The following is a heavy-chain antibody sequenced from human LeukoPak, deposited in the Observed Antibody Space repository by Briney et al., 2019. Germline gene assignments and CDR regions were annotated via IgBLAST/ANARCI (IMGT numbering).Heavy chain of an antibody. Sequence: ASVKVSSNASGYTFTGYYMHWVRQAPGQGLEWMGWINPNSGGTNYAQKFQGRVTMTRDTSISTAYMELSRLRSDDTAVYYCASPSTVTTDLGYYYYGMDDWGQGTTVTVSS. D-gene: IGHD4-17*01. V-gene: IGHV1-2*02. CDR1: GYTFTGYY. CDR2: INPNSGGT. CDR3: ASPSTVTTDLGYYYYGMDD. J-gene: IGHJ6*02.